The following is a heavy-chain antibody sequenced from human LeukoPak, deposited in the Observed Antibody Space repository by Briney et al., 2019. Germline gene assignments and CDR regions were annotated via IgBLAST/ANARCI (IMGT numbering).Heavy chain of an antibody. V-gene: IGHV1-69*05. Sequence: GASVKVTCKASGGTFSGYAISWVRQAPGQGLEWMGGIIPIFGTANYAQKFQGRVTITTDESTSTAYMELSSLRSEDTAVYYCARGYNTIIVVVWGAFDIWGQGTIVTVSS. D-gene: IGHD3-22*01. CDR1: GGTFSGYA. J-gene: IGHJ3*02. CDR2: IIPIFGTA. CDR3: ARGYNTIIVVVWGAFDI.